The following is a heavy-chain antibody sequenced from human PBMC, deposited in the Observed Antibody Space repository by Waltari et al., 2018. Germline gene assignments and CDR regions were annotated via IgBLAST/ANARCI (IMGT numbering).Heavy chain of an antibody. Sequence: QVQLQESGPGLVKPSQTLSLTCTVSGGSISSGSYYWSWIRQPAGKGLEWIGRIYTSGSTNYNPSLKSRVTISVDTSKNQFSLKLSSVTAADTAVYYCARAGRSEYSSSSTRTFDPWGQGTLVTVSS. CDR3: ARAGRSEYSSSSTRTFDP. V-gene: IGHV4-61*02. CDR1: GGSISSGSYY. CDR2: IYTSGST. J-gene: IGHJ5*02. D-gene: IGHD6-6*01.